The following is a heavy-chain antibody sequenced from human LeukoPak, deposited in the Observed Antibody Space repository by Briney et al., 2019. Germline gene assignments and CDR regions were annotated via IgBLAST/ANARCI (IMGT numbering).Heavy chain of an antibody. CDR2: ISGSGGST. V-gene: IGHV3-23*01. J-gene: IGHJ4*02. D-gene: IGHD1-1*01. Sequence: GGSLRLSCAASGFTFSTYATSRVRQAPGKGLEWVSAISGSGGSTYYADSVKGRFTISRDNSKNTLYLQMNSLRAEDTAVYYCAILQTWDYWGQGTLVTVSS. CDR1: GFTFSTYA. CDR3: AILQTWDY.